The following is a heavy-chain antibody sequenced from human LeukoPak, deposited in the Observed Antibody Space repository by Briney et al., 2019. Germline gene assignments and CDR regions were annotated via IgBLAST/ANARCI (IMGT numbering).Heavy chain of an antibody. CDR3: ASSGSYRRFDY. V-gene: IGHV3-21*01. CDR2: ISSSSSYI. CDR1: GFTFSSYS. D-gene: IGHD1-26*01. J-gene: IGHJ4*02. Sequence: GGSLRLSCAASGFTFSSYSMNWVRQAPGEGLEWVSSISSSSSYIYYADSMKGRFTISRDNAKNSLYLQMNTLRAEDTAVYYCASSGSYRRFDYWGQGTLVTVSS.